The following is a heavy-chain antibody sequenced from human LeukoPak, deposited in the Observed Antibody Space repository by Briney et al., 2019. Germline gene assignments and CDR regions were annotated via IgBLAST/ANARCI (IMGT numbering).Heavy chain of an antibody. CDR2: INAGNGNT. CDR3: ARGNWNYVIGWFDP. V-gene: IGHV1-3*01. CDR1: GYTFTSYA. J-gene: IGHJ5*02. Sequence: GASVKVSCKASGYTFTSYAMHWVRQAPGQRLEWMGWINAGNGNTESSQKFQGRVTITRDTSATTAYMELSSLRFEDTAVYYCARGNWNYVIGWFDPWGRGTLVTVSS. D-gene: IGHD1-7*01.